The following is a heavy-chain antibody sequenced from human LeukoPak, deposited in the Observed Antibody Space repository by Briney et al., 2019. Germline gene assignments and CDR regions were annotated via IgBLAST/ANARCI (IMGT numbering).Heavy chain of an antibody. J-gene: IGHJ4*02. V-gene: IGHV1-46*01. CDR3: ARDPSGGYVPYFDY. CDR2: INPSGGST. Sequence: GASVKVSCKASGYTFINYYMHWVRQAPGQGLEWMGIINPSGGSTSYAQKFQGRVTITADKSTSTAYMELSSLRSDDTAVYYCARDPSGGYVPYFDYWGQGTLVTVSS. D-gene: IGHD3-16*01. CDR1: GYTFINYY.